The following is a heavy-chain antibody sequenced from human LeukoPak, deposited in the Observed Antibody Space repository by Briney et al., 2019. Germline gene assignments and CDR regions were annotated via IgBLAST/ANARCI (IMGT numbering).Heavy chain of an antibody. CDR1: GFTFSKSD. V-gene: IGHV3-23*01. CDR2: ISASGATT. CDR3: AKKGTSWSPRFDP. J-gene: IGHJ5*02. D-gene: IGHD6-13*01. Sequence: QAGGSLRLSCAASGFTFSKSDMIWVRQAPGKWLEWVSIISASGATTFYAASVRARFTISRDNSENTLYLELNSLRDEDTAMYHCAKKGTSWSPRFDPWGQGILVTVSS.